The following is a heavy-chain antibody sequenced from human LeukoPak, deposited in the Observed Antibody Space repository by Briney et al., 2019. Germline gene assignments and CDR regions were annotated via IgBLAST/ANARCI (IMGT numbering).Heavy chain of an antibody. CDR3: ARQGGDNGYYYFDF. CDR2: VYYSGST. Sequence: PSETLSLTCSVSGGSIRSSHYYWGWIRQPPGQGLEWIASVYYSGSTYYTPSLRSRVTISIDTSKNQFSLKLTSVTAADTAVFYCARQGGDNGYYYFDFWGLGTLVTVSS. J-gene: IGHJ4*02. D-gene: IGHD4-17*01. V-gene: IGHV4-39*01. CDR1: GGSIRSSHYY.